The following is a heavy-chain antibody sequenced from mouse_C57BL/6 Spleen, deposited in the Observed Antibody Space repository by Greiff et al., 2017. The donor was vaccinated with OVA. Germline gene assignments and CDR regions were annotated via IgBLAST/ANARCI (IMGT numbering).Heavy chain of an antibody. Sequence: VMLVESGPGLVAPSQSLSITCTVSGFPLTSYGVSWVRQPPGKGLEWLGVLWGDGSTHYHSAPISRLSISKDNSKSQVSLKLNSVQTDDTATYYCAKADSNYYFDYWGQGTTLTVSS. J-gene: IGHJ2*01. CDR2: LWGDGST. V-gene: IGHV2-3*01. CDR1: GFPLTSYG. CDR3: AKADSNYYFDY. D-gene: IGHD2-5*01.